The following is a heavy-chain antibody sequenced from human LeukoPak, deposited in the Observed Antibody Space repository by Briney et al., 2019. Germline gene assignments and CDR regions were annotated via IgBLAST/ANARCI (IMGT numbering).Heavy chain of an antibody. Sequence: PGGSLRLSCAASGFTFSSYSMNWVRQAPGKGLEGVSYISSSSSTIYYADSVKGRFTISRANAKNSLYLQMNSLRAEDTAVYYCARDGEIFGVVIGAFDIWGQGTMVTVSS. CDR1: GFTFSSYS. CDR3: ARDGEIFGVVIGAFDI. CDR2: ISSSSSTI. V-gene: IGHV3-48*01. J-gene: IGHJ3*02. D-gene: IGHD3-3*01.